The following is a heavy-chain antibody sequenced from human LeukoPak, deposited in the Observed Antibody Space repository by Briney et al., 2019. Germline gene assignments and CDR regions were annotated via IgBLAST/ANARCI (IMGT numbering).Heavy chain of an antibody. Sequence: GGSLRLSCVASGFTFSTYVMSWVRQAPGKGLELVSGISGNGGSTYHADSVKGRFTISRDNSKNTLDLQVNSLRAEDTAVYYCTKLSSGRTFDIWGQGTMVTVSS. CDR3: TKLSSGRTFDI. V-gene: IGHV3-23*01. CDR1: GFTFSTYV. CDR2: ISGNGGST. D-gene: IGHD3-10*01. J-gene: IGHJ3*02.